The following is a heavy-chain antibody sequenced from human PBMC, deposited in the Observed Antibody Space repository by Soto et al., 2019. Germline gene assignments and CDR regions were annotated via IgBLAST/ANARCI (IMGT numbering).Heavy chain of an antibody. J-gene: IGHJ4*02. CDR1: GYTFTSYG. V-gene: IGHV1-18*01. Sequence: VASVKVSCKASGYTFTSYGVSWVRQAPGQGLEWMGWISPYNGNTNYAQKLQGKVTMTTETATSTAYMELRSLRSDDTAVYYCLRVGPYYDFWSGYPNFDCWGQGTQVTVSS. CDR2: ISPYNGNT. D-gene: IGHD3-3*01. CDR3: LRVGPYYDFWSGYPNFDC.